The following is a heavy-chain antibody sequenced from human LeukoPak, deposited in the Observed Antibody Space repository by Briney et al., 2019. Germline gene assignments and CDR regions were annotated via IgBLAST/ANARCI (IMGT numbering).Heavy chain of an antibody. V-gene: IGHV3-64*01. Sequence: PGGSLRLSCAASGFILSSNAMHWVRQAPGVGGDFVSTISNNGGSTQYASSVKGRFTMYRDNSKNTLYLQMGSLRAEDMAVYYCARVTSGTTLAFDIWGQGTMVTVSS. J-gene: IGHJ3*02. D-gene: IGHD1-1*01. CDR3: ARVTSGTTLAFDI. CDR2: ISNNGGST. CDR1: GFILSSNA.